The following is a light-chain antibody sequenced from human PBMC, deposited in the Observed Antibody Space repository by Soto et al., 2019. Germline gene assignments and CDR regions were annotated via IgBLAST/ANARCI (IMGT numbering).Light chain of an antibody. CDR1: QSISSW. CDR2: KAS. Sequence: DIQMTQSPSTLSASVGDRVTITCRASQSISSWLAWYQQKPGKAPKLLIYKASSLESGVPSRFSGCGSGTEFTLTISSLQPDDFATYYCQQYNSYALTFGGGTKMEIK. V-gene: IGKV1-5*03. J-gene: IGKJ4*01. CDR3: QQYNSYALT.